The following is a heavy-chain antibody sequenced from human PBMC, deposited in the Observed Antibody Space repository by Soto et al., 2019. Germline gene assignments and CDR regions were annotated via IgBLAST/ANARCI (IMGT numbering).Heavy chain of an antibody. Sequence: SQTLSLTCAISGDSVSSNSAAWNWIRQSPSRGLEWLGRTYYRSKWYNDYAVSVKSRITINPDTSKNQFSLQLNSVTPEDTAVYYCARDEGPYYYGSGSYSGMDVWGQGTTVTVSS. D-gene: IGHD3-10*01. CDR2: TYYRSKWYN. CDR1: GDSVSSNSAA. CDR3: ARDEGPYYYGSGSYSGMDV. V-gene: IGHV6-1*01. J-gene: IGHJ6*02.